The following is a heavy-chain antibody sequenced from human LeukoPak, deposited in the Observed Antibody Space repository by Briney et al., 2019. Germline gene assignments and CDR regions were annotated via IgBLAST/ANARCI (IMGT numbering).Heavy chain of an antibody. CDR2: INHSGST. CDR3: ANYTAMVDDAFDI. Sequence: PGGSLRLSCAASGFTFSSYSMNWVRQAPGKGLEWIGEINHSGSTNYNPSLKSRVTISVDTSKNQFSLKLSSVTAADTAVYYCANYTAMVDDAFDIWGQGTMVTVSS. J-gene: IGHJ3*02. CDR1: GFTFSSYS. V-gene: IGHV4-34*08. D-gene: IGHD5-18*01.